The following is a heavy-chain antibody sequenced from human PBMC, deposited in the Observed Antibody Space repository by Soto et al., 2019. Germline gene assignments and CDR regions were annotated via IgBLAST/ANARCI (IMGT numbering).Heavy chain of an antibody. CDR3: ARHYIVGATAFDI. CDR1: GGTFSSYT. CDR2: IIPILGIA. V-gene: IGHV1-69*02. Sequence: QVQLVQSGAEVKKPGSSVKVSCKASGGTFSSYTISWVRQAPGQGLEWMGRIIPILGIANYAQKFQGRVTITADKSTSTAYMELSSLRSEDTAVYYCARHYIVGATAFDIWGQGTMVTVSS. D-gene: IGHD1-26*01. J-gene: IGHJ3*02.